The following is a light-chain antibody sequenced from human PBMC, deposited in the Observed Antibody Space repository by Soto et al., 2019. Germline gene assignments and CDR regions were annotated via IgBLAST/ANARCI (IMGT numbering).Light chain of an antibody. V-gene: IGKV3-11*01. CDR2: DAS. Sequence: IVLTHSPATLSFSPWQRSTLSFGSSQSVSSYLAWYQQKPGQAPRLLIYDASNRATGIPARFSGSGSGTDFTLTISSLEPEDFAVYYCQQRSNWPPTWTFGQGTKVDIK. J-gene: IGKJ1*01. CDR1: QSVSSY. CDR3: QQRSNWPPTWT.